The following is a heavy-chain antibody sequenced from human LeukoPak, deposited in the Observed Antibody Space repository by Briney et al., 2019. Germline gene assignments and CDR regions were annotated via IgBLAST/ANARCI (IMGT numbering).Heavy chain of an antibody. Sequence: GGSLRLSCAASGFTFSSYGMHWVRQAPGKGLEWVAVIWYDGSNKYYADSVKGRFTISRDNSKNTLYLQMNSLRAEDTAVYYCARDRAGSGHFYGMDVWGQGTTVTVSS. V-gene: IGHV3-33*08. CDR2: IWYDGSNK. CDR1: GFTFSSYG. CDR3: ARDRAGSGHFYGMDV. J-gene: IGHJ6*02. D-gene: IGHD3-10*01.